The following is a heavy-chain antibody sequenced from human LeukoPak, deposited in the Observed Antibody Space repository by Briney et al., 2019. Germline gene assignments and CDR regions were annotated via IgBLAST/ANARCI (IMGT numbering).Heavy chain of an antibody. V-gene: IGHV1-18*01. J-gene: IGHJ5*02. CDR2: ISAYNGNT. Sequence: ASVKVSCKASGYTFTSYGISWVRQAPGQGLEWMGWISAYNGNTNYAQKFQGRVTMTRDTPIGTAYMELSRLRSDDRAVYYCARGGYSSSPDRVRNWFDPWGQGTLVTVSS. CDR1: GYTFTSYG. CDR3: ARGGYSSSPDRVRNWFDP. D-gene: IGHD6-6*01.